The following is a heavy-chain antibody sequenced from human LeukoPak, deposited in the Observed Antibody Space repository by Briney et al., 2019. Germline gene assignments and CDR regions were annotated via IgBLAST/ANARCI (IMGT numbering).Heavy chain of an antibody. CDR1: GFTFSSYG. Sequence: GGSLRLSCAASGFTFSSYGMHWVRQAPGKGLDWVAFIRYDGSIKDHADSVKGRFTISRDNSKNTLFPQLNSLRDEDTAMYYCAKVSPISPSGYLDYWGQGTPVTVSS. CDR3: AKVSPISPSGYLDY. D-gene: IGHD3-3*01. J-gene: IGHJ4*02. V-gene: IGHV3-30*02. CDR2: IRYDGSIK.